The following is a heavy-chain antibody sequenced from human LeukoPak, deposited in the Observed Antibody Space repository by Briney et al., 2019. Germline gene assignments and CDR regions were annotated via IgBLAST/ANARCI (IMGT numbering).Heavy chain of an antibody. CDR2: ISAYNDNT. CDR3: ARASAYYYDSSGYYNY. J-gene: IGHJ4*02. V-gene: IGHV1-18*01. Sequence: ASVKVSCKASGYTFTSYGISWVRQAPGQGLEWVGWISAYNDNTDYAQKLRGRVTMTTDTSTSTAYMELRSLRSDDTAVYYCARASAYYYDSSGYYNYWGQGTLVTVSS. D-gene: IGHD3-22*01. CDR1: GYTFTSYG.